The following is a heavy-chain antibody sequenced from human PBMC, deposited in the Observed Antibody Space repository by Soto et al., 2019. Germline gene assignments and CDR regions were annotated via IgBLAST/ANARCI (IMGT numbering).Heavy chain of an antibody. J-gene: IGHJ4*01. CDR2: IIPIFGTA. D-gene: IGHD3-22*01. CDR1: GGTFSSYA. V-gene: IGHV1-69*13. CDR3: ARRSDYYDSGGFYFAFDA. Sequence: GASVKVSCKASGGTFSSYAISWVRQAPGQGLEWMGGIIPIFGTANYAQKFQGRVTITADESTSTAYMELSSLRSEDTAVYYCARRSDYYDSGGFYFAFDAWGQGTLVTVSS.